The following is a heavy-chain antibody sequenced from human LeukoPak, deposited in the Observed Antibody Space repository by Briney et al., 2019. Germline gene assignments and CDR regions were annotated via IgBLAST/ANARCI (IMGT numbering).Heavy chain of an antibody. CDR1: GGSFSGYY. D-gene: IGHD6-13*01. CDR2: INHSGST. J-gene: IGHJ6*03. CDR3: ARIGTARYSSSWYKTDYYYYYMDV. V-gene: IGHV4-34*01. Sequence: PSETLSLTCAVYGGSFSGYYWSWIRQPPGKGLEWIGEINHSGSTNYNPSLKSRVTISVDTSKNQFSLKLSSVTAADTAVYYCARIGTARYSSSWYKTDYYYYYMDVWGKGTTVTVSS.